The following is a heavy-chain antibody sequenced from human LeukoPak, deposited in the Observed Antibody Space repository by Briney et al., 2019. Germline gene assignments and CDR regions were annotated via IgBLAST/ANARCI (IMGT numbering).Heavy chain of an antibody. CDR2: ISTTSSTI. CDR3: ARDKGGAYCGDDCYSGSYFDY. CDR1: GFTFSSYS. Sequence: PGGSLRLSCAASGFTFSSYSMNWVRQAPGKGLERVSYISTTSSTIYYADSVKGRFTISRDNAKNSLYLQMNSLRDEDTAMYYCARDKGGAYCGDDCYSGSYFDYWGQGTLITVSS. V-gene: IGHV3-48*02. J-gene: IGHJ4*02. D-gene: IGHD2-21*02.